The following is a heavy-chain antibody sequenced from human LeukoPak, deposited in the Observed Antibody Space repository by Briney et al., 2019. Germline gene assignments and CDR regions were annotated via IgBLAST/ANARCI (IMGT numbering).Heavy chain of an antibody. CDR1: GGTFSSYA. J-gene: IGHJ4*02. V-gene: IGHV1-69*04. D-gene: IGHD6-13*01. Sequence: ASVKVSCKASGGTFSSYAISWVGQAPGRGLEWMGRIIPILGIENYAQKLQGRVPITADKSTSTAYMELSSLRSEDAAVYYCAREASGQQLLYCFDYCGQGTLVTVSS. CDR2: IIPILGIE. CDR3: AREASGQQLLYCFDY.